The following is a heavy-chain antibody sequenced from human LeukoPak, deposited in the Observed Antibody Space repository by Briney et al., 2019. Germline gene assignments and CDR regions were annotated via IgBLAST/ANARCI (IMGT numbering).Heavy chain of an antibody. J-gene: IGHJ3*02. Sequence: GGSLRLSCAASGWMHWVRQAPGKGLVWVSGINHDGTGTYYADSVKGRFTISRDNAKNSLYLQMNSLRAEDTAVYYCARYRFVVGATDSFDMWGQGTTVTVSS. CDR1: GW. CDR3: ARYRFVVGATDSFDM. V-gene: IGHV3-74*01. CDR2: INHDGTGT. D-gene: IGHD1-26*01.